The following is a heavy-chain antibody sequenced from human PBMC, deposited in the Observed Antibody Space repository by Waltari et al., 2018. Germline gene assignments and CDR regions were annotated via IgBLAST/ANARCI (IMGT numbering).Heavy chain of an antibody. CDR1: GGSFSGYY. CDR2: INHSGST. V-gene: IGHV4-34*01. D-gene: IGHD2-15*01. J-gene: IGHJ2*01. CDR3: ARVLLWYFDL. Sequence: QLQLQQWGAGLLKPSETLSLTCAVYGGSFSGYYWSWIRQPPGKGLEWIGEINHSGSTNYNPSLKSRVTISVDTSKNQFSLKLSSVTAADTAVYYCARVLLWYFDLWGRGTLVTVSS.